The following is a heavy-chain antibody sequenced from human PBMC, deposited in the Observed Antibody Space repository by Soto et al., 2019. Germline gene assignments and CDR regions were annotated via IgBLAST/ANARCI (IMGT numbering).Heavy chain of an antibody. Sequence: SETLSLTGTLSGGAIISGDYYWSWTRPHLGNGLGWSEYIYSRGSTYHNPALKNRVSIPVGRAKNASSLKLNTVTPADSPVDYCARYSVVVAAAPGAFFDYCGQGTLVTVSS. D-gene: IGHD2-15*01. CDR2: IYSRGST. CDR3: ARYSVVVAAAPGAFFDY. J-gene: IGHJ4*02. CDR1: GGAIISGDYY. V-gene: IGHV4-31*03.